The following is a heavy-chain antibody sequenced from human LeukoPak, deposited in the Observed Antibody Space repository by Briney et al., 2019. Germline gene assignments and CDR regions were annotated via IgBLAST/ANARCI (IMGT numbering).Heavy chain of an antibody. D-gene: IGHD3-22*01. CDR2: ISSSSSTI. CDR1: GFTFSSYS. Sequence: GGSLRLSCAASGFTFSSYSMNWVRQAPGKGLEWVSYISSSSSTIYYADSVKGRFTISRDNAKNSLYLQTNSLRAEDTAVYYCAREYDTSAFDIWGQGTMVTVSS. CDR3: AREYDTSAFDI. J-gene: IGHJ3*02. V-gene: IGHV3-48*01.